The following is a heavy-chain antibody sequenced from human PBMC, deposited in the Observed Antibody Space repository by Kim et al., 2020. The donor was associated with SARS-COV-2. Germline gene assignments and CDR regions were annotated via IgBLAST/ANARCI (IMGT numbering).Heavy chain of an antibody. V-gene: IGHV3-33*01. CDR3: AREVYSGDGMDV. CDR1: GFTFSSYG. J-gene: IGHJ6*02. D-gene: IGHD6-25*01. Sequence: GGSLRLSCAASGFTFSSYGMHWVRQAPGKGLEWVAVIWYDGSNKYYADSVKGRFTISRDNSKNTLYLQMNSLRAEDTAVYDCAREVYSGDGMDVWGQGTTVTVSS. CDR2: IWYDGSNK.